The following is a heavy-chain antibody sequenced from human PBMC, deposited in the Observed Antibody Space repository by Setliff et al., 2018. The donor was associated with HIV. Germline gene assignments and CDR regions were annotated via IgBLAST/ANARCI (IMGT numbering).Heavy chain of an antibody. V-gene: IGHV4-61*09. D-gene: IGHD3-3*01. J-gene: IGHJ6*03. Sequence: SETLSLTCTVGPINSDPYFWSWIRQAAGKGLEWIGHISTSGNTNYSPSLKSRVTKSLDMSKLQFSLKLTSVTAADTAVYYCARSFWNGYYPPSPNYYMGVWGQGTTVTVSS. CDR2: ISTSGNT. CDR3: ARSFWNGYYPPSPNYYMGV. CDR1: GPINSDPYF.